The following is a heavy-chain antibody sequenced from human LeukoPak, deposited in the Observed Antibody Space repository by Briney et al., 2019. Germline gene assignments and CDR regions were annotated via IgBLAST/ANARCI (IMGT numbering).Heavy chain of an antibody. D-gene: IGHD6-13*01. CDR1: GFTFSRYS. CDR2: INWNGGNI. Sequence: GGSLRLSCAASGFTFSRYSMNWVRQAPGKGLEWVSGINWNGGNIGYADSVKGRFTISRDNAKNSLYLQMNSLRAEDTALYYCAKDIAAAGTSGGYMDVWGKGTTVTISS. V-gene: IGHV3-9*01. CDR3: AKDIAAAGTSGGYMDV. J-gene: IGHJ6*03.